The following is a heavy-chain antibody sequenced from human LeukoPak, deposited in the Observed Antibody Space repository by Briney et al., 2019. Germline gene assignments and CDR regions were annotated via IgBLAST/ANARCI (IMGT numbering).Heavy chain of an antibody. V-gene: IGHV3-23*01. CDR2: ISGSGGST. Sequence: GGSLRLSCAASGFTFSSYAMSWVRQAPGKGLEWVSAISGSGGSTYYADSVKGRFTISRDNSKNTLYLQMNSLRDEDTAVYYCARAKRGYYDSTYFDFWGQGSLVTVAS. CDR1: GFTFSSYA. J-gene: IGHJ4*02. D-gene: IGHD3-22*01. CDR3: ARAKRGYYDSTYFDF.